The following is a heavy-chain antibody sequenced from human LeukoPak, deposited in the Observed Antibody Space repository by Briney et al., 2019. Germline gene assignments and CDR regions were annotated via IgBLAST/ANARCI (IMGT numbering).Heavy chain of an antibody. V-gene: IGHV4-31*03. J-gene: IGHJ4*02. CDR2: IYYSGST. CDR1: GGSISSGVYY. D-gene: IGHD5-24*01. CDR3: ARRRVDGYNYAFDY. Sequence: SEALSLTCTVSGGSISSGVYYWSWIRQHPGKGLEWIGYIYYSGSTYYNPSLKSRVTISVDTSKSQFSLKLSSVTAADTAVYYCARRRVDGYNYAFDYWGQGTLVTVSS.